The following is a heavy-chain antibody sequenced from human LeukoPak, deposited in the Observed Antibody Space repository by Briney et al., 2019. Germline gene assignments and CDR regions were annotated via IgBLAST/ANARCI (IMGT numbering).Heavy chain of an antibody. CDR3: ARDSCSSTSCYNNWFDP. Sequence: SETLSLTCTVSGCSISNYYWSWIRQPAGKGLEWIGRFYTSGSTNYNPSLKSRVTMSVDKSKNQFSLKLNSVTAADTAVYYCARDSCSSTSCYNNWFDPWGQGTLVTVSS. J-gene: IGHJ5*02. CDR2: FYTSGST. CDR1: GCSISNYY. V-gene: IGHV4-4*07. D-gene: IGHD2-2*02.